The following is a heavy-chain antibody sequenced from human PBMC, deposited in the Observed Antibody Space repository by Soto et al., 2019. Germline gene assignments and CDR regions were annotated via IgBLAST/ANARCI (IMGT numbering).Heavy chain of an antibody. D-gene: IGHD3-16*01. J-gene: IGHJ6*02. CDR1: GFTFSSYT. Sequence: GGSLRLSCAASGFTFSSYTLSWVRRAPGKGLEWASAIRASGSDTFYADSVKGRFTISRDNSKNTLYLQMNSLRAEDTAIYYCAKRGDYYYYGMNVWGQGTTVTVS. V-gene: IGHV3-23*01. CDR2: IRASGSDT. CDR3: AKRGDYYYYGMNV.